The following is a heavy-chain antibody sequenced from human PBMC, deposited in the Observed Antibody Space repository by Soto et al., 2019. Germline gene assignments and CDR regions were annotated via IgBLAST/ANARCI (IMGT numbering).Heavy chain of an antibody. CDR2: IYYSGST. D-gene: IGHD3-10*01. V-gene: IGHV4-31*03. J-gene: IGHJ5*02. CDR3: ARDNYYGSGSYYINWFDP. Sequence: SETLSLTCTVSGGSISSGGYYWSWIRQHPGKGLEWIGYIYYSGSTYYNPSLKSRVTISVDTSKNQFSLKLSSVTAADTAVYYCARDNYYGSGSYYINWFDPWGQGTLVTVSS. CDR1: GGSISSGGYY.